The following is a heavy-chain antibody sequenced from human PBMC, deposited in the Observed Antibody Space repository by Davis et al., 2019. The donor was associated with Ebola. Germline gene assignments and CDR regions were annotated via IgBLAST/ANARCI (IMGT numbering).Heavy chain of an antibody. J-gene: IGHJ4*02. CDR3: ARVMTPRYCSGGSCSPYTFDY. CDR2: IIPIFGTA. Sequence: SVKVSCKASGYTFTGYYMHWVRQAPGQGLEWMGGIIPIFGTANYAQKFQGRVTITADESTSTAYMELSSLRSEDTAVYYCARVMTPRYCSGGSCSPYTFDYWGQGTLVTVSS. D-gene: IGHD2-15*01. V-gene: IGHV1-69*13. CDR1: GYTFTGYY.